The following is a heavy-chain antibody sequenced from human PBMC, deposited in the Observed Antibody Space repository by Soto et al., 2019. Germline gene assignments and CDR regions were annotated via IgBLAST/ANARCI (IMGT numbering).Heavy chain of an antibody. Sequence: QLQLQRSGPGLVKPSETLSLICGVSGVSISGRSYYWGGIGQPPGKGLEWIGSIYYSGQTYYNPSLKSRVTISVDRSKNQFSLNLTSVTATDTAFYYCARHGSSWGQGTLVTVSS. CDR3: ARHGSS. V-gene: IGHV4-39*01. CDR1: GVSISGRSYY. J-gene: IGHJ5*02. CDR2: IYYSGQT.